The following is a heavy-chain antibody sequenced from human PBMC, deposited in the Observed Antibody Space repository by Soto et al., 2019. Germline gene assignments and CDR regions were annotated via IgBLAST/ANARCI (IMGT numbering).Heavy chain of an antibody. CDR2: VSRYTITT. J-gene: IGHJ3*02. D-gene: IGHD2-2*01. CDR1: GFSVTTYD. V-gene: IGHV3-48*03. Sequence: PGGSLRLSCAVSGFSVTTYDMNWVRQAPGKGLEWISYVSRYTITTDYAGSVKGRFTVSRDNATNSVYLQMNNLRTDDTAIYYCARDRLTSWPTALDIWGQGTMVTVSS. CDR3: ARDRLTSWPTALDI.